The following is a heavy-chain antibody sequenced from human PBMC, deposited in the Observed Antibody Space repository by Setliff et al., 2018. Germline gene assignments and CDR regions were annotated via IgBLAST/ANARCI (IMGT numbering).Heavy chain of an antibody. CDR2: IYYTGIT. V-gene: IGHV4-34*01. Sequence: PSETLSLTCAAYGGTFSDYYWGWIRQPPGKGLEWIGNIYYTGITYYNPSLKSRVTISVDTSKNQFSLNLRSVTAADTAVYYCARARNVAARLFDSWGQGTLVTVSS. J-gene: IGHJ4*02. D-gene: IGHD6-6*01. CDR3: ARARNVAARLFDS. CDR1: GGTFSDYY.